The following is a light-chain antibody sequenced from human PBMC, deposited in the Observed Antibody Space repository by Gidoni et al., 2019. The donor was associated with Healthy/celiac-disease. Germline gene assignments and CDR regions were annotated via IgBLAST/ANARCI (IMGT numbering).Light chain of an antibody. V-gene: IGKV1-5*03. CDR1: QSIGFW. J-gene: IGKJ1*01. Sequence: DIQLTQSPSTLSASAGDRVPITCRASQSIGFWLAWYRQKPGEAPSLLISQASILQSGVPSRFSGSGSRTEFNLTSNNLQPDEFATYFCQQYNGHPWAFGQGTKVEIK. CDR3: QQYNGHPWA. CDR2: QAS.